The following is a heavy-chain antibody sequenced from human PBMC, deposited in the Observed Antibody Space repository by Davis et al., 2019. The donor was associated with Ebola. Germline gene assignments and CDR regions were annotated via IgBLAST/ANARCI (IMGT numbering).Heavy chain of an antibody. CDR3: ARVPGPVTTFSGPWGLPPDV. Sequence: ASVKVSCKASGYTFTSYGISWVRQAPGQGLEWMGWISAYNGNTNYAQKLQGRVTMTTDTSTSTAYMELRSLRSDDTAVYYCARVPGPVTTFSGPWGLPPDVWGQGTTVTVSS. J-gene: IGHJ6*02. D-gene: IGHD4-17*01. CDR2: ISAYNGNT. CDR1: GYTFTSYG. V-gene: IGHV1-18*04.